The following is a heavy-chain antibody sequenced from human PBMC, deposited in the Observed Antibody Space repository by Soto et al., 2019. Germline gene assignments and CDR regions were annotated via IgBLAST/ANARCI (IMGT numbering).Heavy chain of an antibody. Sequence: ASVKVSFKASGYTFTSYGISWVRQAPGQGLEWMGWISAYNGNTNYAQKLQGRVTMTTDTSTSTAHMELRSLRSDDTAVYYCVRGGLNRVKYYYGMDVWGKGTTVTVSS. D-gene: IGHD3-16*01. CDR1: GYTFTSYG. J-gene: IGHJ6*04. V-gene: IGHV1-18*01. CDR3: VRGGLNRVKYYYGMDV. CDR2: ISAYNGNT.